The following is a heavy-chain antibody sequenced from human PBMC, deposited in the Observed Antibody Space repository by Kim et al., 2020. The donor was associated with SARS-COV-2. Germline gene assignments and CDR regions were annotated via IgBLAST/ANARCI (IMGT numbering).Heavy chain of an antibody. V-gene: IGHV4-34*01. CDR3: ARGRYSSSWYGTVYWFDH. CDR2: INHSGST. CDR1: GGSFSGYY. D-gene: IGHD6-13*01. J-gene: IGHJ5*02. Sequence: SETLSLTCAVYGGSFSGYYWNWIRQPPGKGLEWIGEINHSGSTNYNPSLKSRVTISVDTSKNQLSLKLSSVTAADTAVYYCARGRYSSSWYGTVYWFDH.